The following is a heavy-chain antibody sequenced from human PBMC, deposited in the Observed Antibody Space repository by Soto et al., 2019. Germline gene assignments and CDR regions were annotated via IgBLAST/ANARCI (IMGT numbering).Heavy chain of an antibody. CDR1: GFSFDAYG. CDR2: VSFDSKNK. CDR3: AKESVETSYSYYGMDV. J-gene: IGHJ6*02. D-gene: IGHD4-4*01. Sequence: PGGSLRLSCAVSGFSFDAYGMHWVRQAPGKGLEWLTTVSFDSKNKYYIDSVEGRFTISRDNSKNMLFLQMNSLRHEDTAVYYCAKESVETSYSYYGMDVWGPGTTVTVSS. V-gene: IGHV3-30*18.